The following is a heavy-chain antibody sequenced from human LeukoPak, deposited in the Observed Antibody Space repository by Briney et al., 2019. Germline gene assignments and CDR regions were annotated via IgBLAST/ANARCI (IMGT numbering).Heavy chain of an antibody. CDR3: ARDRTDAFDP. CDR2: IIPIFGTA. CDR1: GGTFSSYA. V-gene: IGHV1-69*05. J-gene: IGHJ5*02. Sequence: ASVKVSCKASGGTFSSYAISWVRQAPGQGLEWMGGIIPIFGTANYAQKFQGRVTITTDESTSTAYMELSSLRSEDTAVYYCARDRTDAFDPWGQGTLVTVSS.